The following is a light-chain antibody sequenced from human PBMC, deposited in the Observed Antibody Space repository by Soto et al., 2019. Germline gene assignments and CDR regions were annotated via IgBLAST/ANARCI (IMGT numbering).Light chain of an antibody. CDR1: SSDIGGYKY. CDR3: SSCTSRTTLV. Sequence: ALTQPASVSGSPGQSITISCTGSSSDIGGYKYVSWYQQHPGEAPRLLIYEVSNRPSGISSRFSGSKSGNTASLTIFGLQAEDEADYYCSSCTSRTTLVFGTGTKVTVL. J-gene: IGLJ1*01. CDR2: EVS. V-gene: IGLV2-14*01.